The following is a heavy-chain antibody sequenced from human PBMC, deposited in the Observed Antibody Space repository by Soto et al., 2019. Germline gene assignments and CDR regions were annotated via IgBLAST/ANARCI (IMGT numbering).Heavy chain of an antibody. CDR2: ISSSSSTI. V-gene: IGHV3-48*02. J-gene: IGHJ4*02. D-gene: IGHD2-15*01. CDR1: GFTFSSYS. CDR3: ARDLGYCSGGSCWPDYFDY. Sequence: EVQLVESGGGLVQPGGSLRLSCAASGFTFSSYSMNWVRQAPGKGVEGVSYISSSSSTIYYADSVKGRFTISRDNAKNPLYLQMNSLRDEDTAVYYCARDLGYCSGGSCWPDYFDYWGQGTLVTVSS.